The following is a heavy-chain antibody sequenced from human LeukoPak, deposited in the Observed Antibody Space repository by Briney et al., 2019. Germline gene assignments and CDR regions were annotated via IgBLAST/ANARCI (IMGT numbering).Heavy chain of an antibody. Sequence: SGTLSLTCAVSGGSINSNNWWSWVRRPPGKGLEWIGDIYHSGSTKYNPSLKSRVTISVDKSKNQFSLKLSSVTAADTAIYYCARDGAVDILTGYGAFYIWGQGTMVIVS. D-gene: IGHD3-9*01. CDR3: ARDGAVDILTGYGAFYI. CDR2: IYHSGST. V-gene: IGHV4-4*02. J-gene: IGHJ3*02. CDR1: GGSINSNNW.